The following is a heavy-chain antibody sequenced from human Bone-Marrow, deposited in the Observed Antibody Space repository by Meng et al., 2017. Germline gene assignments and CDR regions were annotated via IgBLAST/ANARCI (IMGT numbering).Heavy chain of an antibody. CDR2: IYYSGRT. D-gene: IGHD3-22*01. J-gene: IGHJ5*01. CDR3: ARESPYDSGGHLDS. CDR1: GGSIRSGDYY. Sequence: QVQLQESGPGLWKPSQTLSLTCTFSGGSIRSGDYYWSWTRQPPGKGLEWIGYIYYSGRTYYHASLKSRVTISVDTSKNQFSLNLSSVTAADTAVYYCARESPYDSGGHLDSWGQGTLVTVSS. V-gene: IGHV4-30-4*01.